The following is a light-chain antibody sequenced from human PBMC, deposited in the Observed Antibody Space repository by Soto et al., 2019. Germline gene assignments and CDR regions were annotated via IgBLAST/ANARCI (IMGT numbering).Light chain of an antibody. J-gene: IGLJ3*02. CDR1: SGHSTYI. CDR3: ETWDSHAWV. CDR2: LQGSGSY. V-gene: IGLV4-60*03. Sequence: QSVLTQSSSASASLGSSVKLTCTLSSGHSTYIIAWHQQQPGKAPRYLMKLQGSGSYNMGSGVPDRFSGSSSGADRYLTISNLQSEDEDDYYCETWDSHAWVFGGGTKLTV.